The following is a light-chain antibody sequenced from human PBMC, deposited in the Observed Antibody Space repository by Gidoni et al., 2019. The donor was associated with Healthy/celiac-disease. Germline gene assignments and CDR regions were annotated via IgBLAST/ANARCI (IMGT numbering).Light chain of an antibody. CDR3: QQYGSSPLT. CDR1: QSVSRSY. CDR2: GAS. J-gene: IGKJ4*01. V-gene: IGKV3-20*01. Sequence: EIVLTQSPGTLSLSPGERATLSCRASQSVSRSYLAWYQQKPGQAPRLLIYGASSRATGIPDRFSGSGSGTDFTLTISRLEPEDFAVYYCQQYGSSPLTFGGRTKVEIK.